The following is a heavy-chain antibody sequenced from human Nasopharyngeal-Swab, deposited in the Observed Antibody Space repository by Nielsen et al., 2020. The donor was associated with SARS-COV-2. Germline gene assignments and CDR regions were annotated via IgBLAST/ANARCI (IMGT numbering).Heavy chain of an antibody. V-gene: IGHV3-73*01. CDR1: GFIFSASA. CDR3: TTDFYFDY. Sequence: GESLKISCAASGFIFSASAIHWVRQASGKGLERVGRIGDKDHNYATTYGASVQGRFTISRDDSKNTAFLQMDSLKTEDTALYYCTTDFYFDYWGQGTLVTVSS. CDR2: IGDKDHNYAT. J-gene: IGHJ4*02.